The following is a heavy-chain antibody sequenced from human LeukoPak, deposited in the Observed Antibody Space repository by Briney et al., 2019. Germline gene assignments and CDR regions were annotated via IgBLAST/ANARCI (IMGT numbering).Heavy chain of an antibody. CDR1: GGSISSSDS. J-gene: IGHJ4*02. CDR3: ARDSPEGTYAFDN. V-gene: IGHV4-39*07. CDR2: VHYSGTA. Sequence: SETLSLTCTVSGGSISSSDSWGWIRQPPGKVLEWIGSVHYSGTAYYNPSLRSRVTISLDASKNQFSVRLTSLNAADTAVYFCARDSPEGTYAFDNWGQGTLVTVSS. D-gene: IGHD3-16*01.